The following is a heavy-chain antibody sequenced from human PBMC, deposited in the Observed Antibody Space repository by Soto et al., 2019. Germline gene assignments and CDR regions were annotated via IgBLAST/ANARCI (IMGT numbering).Heavy chain of an antibody. CDR2: INPNSGGT. CDR1: GYTFTGYY. D-gene: IGHD2-2*02. J-gene: IGHJ6*02. V-gene: IGHV1-2*04. CDR3: ARGVSRGHYTILYYYGMDV. Sequence: QVQLVQSGAEVKKPGASVKVSCKASGYTFTGYYMHWVRQAPGQGLEWMGWINPNSGGTNYAQKFQGWVTMTRDTSISTAYMELSRLRSDDTAVYYCARGVSRGHYTILYYYGMDVWGQGTTVTVSS.